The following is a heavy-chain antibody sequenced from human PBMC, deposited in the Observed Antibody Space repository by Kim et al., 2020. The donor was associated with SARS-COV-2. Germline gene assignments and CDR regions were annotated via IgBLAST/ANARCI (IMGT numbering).Heavy chain of an antibody. Sequence: SETLSLTCAVYGGSFSGYYWSWIRQPPGKGLEWIGEINHSGSTNYNPSLKSRVTISVDTSKNQFSLKLSSVTAADTAVYYCARGRAAAGQGGSAYDYWGQEPWSPSPQ. V-gene: IGHV4-34*01. D-gene: IGHD6-13*01. CDR3: ARGRAAAGQGGSAYDY. J-gene: IGHJ4*01. CDR1: GGSFSGYY. CDR2: INHSGST.